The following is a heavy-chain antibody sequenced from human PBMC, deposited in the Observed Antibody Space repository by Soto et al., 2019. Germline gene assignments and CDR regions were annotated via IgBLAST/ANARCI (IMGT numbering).Heavy chain of an antibody. CDR2: IIPIFGTA. CDR3: ASPTKPLYYYYGMDV. J-gene: IGHJ6*02. Sequence: GASVKVSCKASGGTFSSYAISWVRQAPGQGLEWMGGIIPIFGTANYAQKFQGRVTITADESTSIAYMELSSLRSEDTAVYYCASPTKPLYYYYGMDVWGQGTTVTVSS. V-gene: IGHV1-69*13. D-gene: IGHD1-1*01. CDR1: GGTFSSYA.